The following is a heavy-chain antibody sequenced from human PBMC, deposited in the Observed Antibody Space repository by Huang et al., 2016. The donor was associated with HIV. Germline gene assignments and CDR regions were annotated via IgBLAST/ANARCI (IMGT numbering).Heavy chain of an antibody. D-gene: IGHD2-2*01. CDR2: INHSGST. Sequence: TWGVYGGSFSGYYWSWIRQPPGRGLEWIGEINHSGSTNYNPSLKSRLTISVDTSKKQFSLKLSSVTAADTAVYYCARIQYQILISGDYHYHAMDVWGQGTTVTVSS. CDR3: ARIQYQILISGDYHYHAMDV. J-gene: IGHJ6*02. V-gene: IGHV4-34*01. CDR1: GGSFSGYY.